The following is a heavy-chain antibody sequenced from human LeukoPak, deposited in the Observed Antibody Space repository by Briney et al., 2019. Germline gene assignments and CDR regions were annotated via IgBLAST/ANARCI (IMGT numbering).Heavy chain of an antibody. CDR3: ARHETGPYFDY. V-gene: IGHV5-51*01. CDR2: IYPGDSDT. J-gene: IGHJ4*02. Sequence: GESLKISRKGSGYHFTSYWIGWVRQLPGKGLEWMGIIYPGDSDTRYSPSFQGQVTISADRSISTAYLQGSSLKASDTAMYYCARHETGPYFDYWGQGTLVTVSS. D-gene: IGHD1-1*01. CDR1: GYHFTSYW.